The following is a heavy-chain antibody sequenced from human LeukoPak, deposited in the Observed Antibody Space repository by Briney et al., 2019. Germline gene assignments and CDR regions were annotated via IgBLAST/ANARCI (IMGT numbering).Heavy chain of an antibody. CDR1: GGSFSGYY. J-gene: IGHJ4*02. CDR2: INHSGST. Sequence: PSGTLSLTCAVSGGSFSGYYWSWIRQPPGKGLEWIGEINHSGSTNYNPSLKSRVTISVDTSKNQFSLKLSSVTAADTAVYYCARAPVYYDILTGYYEGYYFDYWGQGTLVTVSS. CDR3: ARAPVYYDILTGYYEGYYFDY. V-gene: IGHV4-34*01. D-gene: IGHD3-9*01.